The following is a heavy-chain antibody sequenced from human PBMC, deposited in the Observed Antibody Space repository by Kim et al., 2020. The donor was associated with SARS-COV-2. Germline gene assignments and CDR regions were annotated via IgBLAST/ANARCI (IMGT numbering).Heavy chain of an antibody. J-gene: IGHJ5*02. CDR3: ARSRASYYYGSGSSDWFDP. V-gene: IGHV1-69*13. CDR2: IIPIFGTA. Sequence: SVKVSCKASGGTFSSYAISWVRQAPGQGLEWMVGIIPIFGTANYAQKFQGRVTITADESTSTAYMELSSLRSEDTAVYYCARSRASYYYGSGSSDWFDPWGQGTLVTVSS. D-gene: IGHD3-10*01. CDR1: GGTFSSYA.